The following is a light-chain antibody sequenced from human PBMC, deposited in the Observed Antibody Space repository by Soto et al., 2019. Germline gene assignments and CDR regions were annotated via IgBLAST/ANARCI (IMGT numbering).Light chain of an antibody. V-gene: IGKV3-15*01. J-gene: IGKJ1*01. CDR2: GAS. CDR1: QSLSSN. Sequence: EIVMTQSPATLSVSPGERATLSCRASQSLSSNLAWYQQKPGQAPRLLIYGASTRATGIPARFSGSGSGTEFTLTISGLQSEDVAVYYCQHYNDWPPWTFGQGTKVEIK. CDR3: QHYNDWPPWT.